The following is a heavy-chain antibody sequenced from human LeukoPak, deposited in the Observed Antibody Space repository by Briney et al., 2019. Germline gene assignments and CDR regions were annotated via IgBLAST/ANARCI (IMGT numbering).Heavy chain of an antibody. CDR3: ARRCFDWLSNQYYFDY. Sequence: GESLKISCKGSGYSFTSYWIGWVRQMPGKGLEWMGIIYPGDSDTRYSPSFQGQVTISADKSISTAYLQWSSLKASDTAMYYCARRCFDWLSNQYYFDYWGQGTLVTVSS. J-gene: IGHJ4*02. V-gene: IGHV5-51*01. CDR2: IYPGDSDT. D-gene: IGHD3-9*01. CDR1: GYSFTSYW.